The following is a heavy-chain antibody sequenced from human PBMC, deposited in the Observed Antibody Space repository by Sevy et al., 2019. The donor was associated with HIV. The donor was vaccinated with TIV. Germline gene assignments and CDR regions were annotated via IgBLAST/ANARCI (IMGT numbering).Heavy chain of an antibody. Sequence: GGSLRLSCAASGFTFSSYGMHWVRQAPGKGLEWVAVISYDGTNKYYADSVKGRFTISGDNSKNTLFLKMNSLRAEDTSVYYCAKGIAADGPYYFDYWGQGTLVTVSS. J-gene: IGHJ4*02. CDR1: GFTFSSYG. V-gene: IGHV3-30*18. CDR3: AKGIAADGPYYFDY. D-gene: IGHD6-13*01. CDR2: ISYDGTNK.